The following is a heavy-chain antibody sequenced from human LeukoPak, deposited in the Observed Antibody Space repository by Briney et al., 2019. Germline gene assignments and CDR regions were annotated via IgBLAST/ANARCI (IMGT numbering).Heavy chain of an antibody. CDR1: GFTFSSYW. CDR3: ARPLASGPDF. D-gene: IGHD3-3*02. Sequence: GGSLRLSCAASGFTFSSYWMHWVRQAPGKGLVWVSRIDIDGSSTRYADSVKGRFTISRDNAKNTLYLQMNGLRAEDTAVYYCARPLASGPDFRGQGTLVTVSS. J-gene: IGHJ4*02. V-gene: IGHV3-74*01. CDR2: IDIDGSST.